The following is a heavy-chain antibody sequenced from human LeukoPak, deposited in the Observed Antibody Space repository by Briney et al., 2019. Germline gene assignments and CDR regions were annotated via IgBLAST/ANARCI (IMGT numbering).Heavy chain of an antibody. CDR1: GYTFTSYD. V-gene: IGHV1-8*03. Sequence: GAAVTVSCQASGYTFTSYDINWVRQATGQGLEWMGWMNPNSGNTGCAQKFQGRVTITRNTSISTAYMELSSLRSEDTAVYYCASNRAPHQWLGQIDYWGQGTLVTVSS. J-gene: IGHJ4*02. CDR3: ASNRAPHQWLGQIDY. CDR2: MNPNSGNT. D-gene: IGHD6-19*01.